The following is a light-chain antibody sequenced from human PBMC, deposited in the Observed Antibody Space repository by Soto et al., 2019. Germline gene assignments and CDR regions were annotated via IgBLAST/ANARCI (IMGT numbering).Light chain of an antibody. V-gene: IGLV2-14*03. CDR3: SSYTSSSTYV. J-gene: IGLJ1*01. CDR2: DVS. CDR1: SSDVGGYNY. Sequence: QSALTQPASVSWSPGQSIAISCTGTSSDVGGYNYVSWYQQHPGKTPKLMICDVSNRPSGVSNRFSGSKSGNTASLTISGLQAEDEAEYYCSSYTSSSTYVFGTGTKVTVL.